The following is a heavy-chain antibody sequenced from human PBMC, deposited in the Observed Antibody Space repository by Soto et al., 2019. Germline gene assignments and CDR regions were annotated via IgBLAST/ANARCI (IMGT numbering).Heavy chain of an antibody. CDR1: GDSFTSYW. Sequence: GXSLKISCKGSGDSFTSYWIGWVRLMPGKGLEWMGIIYPGDSDTRYSPSFQGQVTISADKSISTAYLQWSSLKASDTAMDYCACLSNYDVCSGDLFAYWGQGTPVTVS. CDR2: IYPGDSDT. D-gene: IGHD3-3*01. CDR3: ACLSNYDVCSGDLFAY. V-gene: IGHV5-51*01. J-gene: IGHJ1*01.